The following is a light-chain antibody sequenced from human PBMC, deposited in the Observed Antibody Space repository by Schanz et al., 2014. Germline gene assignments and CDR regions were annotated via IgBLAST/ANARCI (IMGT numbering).Light chain of an antibody. Sequence: QSVLTQPPSASGNPGQRVTISCSGSSSNIGSNTVNWYQQLPGTAPKLLIYNNNQRPSGVPDRFSGSKSGTSASLAISGLQSEDEADYYCVAWDDSLNGPVFGGGTKLTVL. V-gene: IGLV1-44*01. CDR3: VAWDDSLNGPV. CDR1: SSNIGSNT. CDR2: NNN. J-gene: IGLJ3*02.